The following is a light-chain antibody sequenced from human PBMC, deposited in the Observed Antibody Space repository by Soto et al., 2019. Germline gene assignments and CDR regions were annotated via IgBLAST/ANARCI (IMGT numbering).Light chain of an antibody. CDR2: LNSDGSH. CDR3: QTWGTGIGV. V-gene: IGLV4-69*01. CDR1: SGHSSYA. J-gene: IGLJ2*01. Sequence: QPVLTQSPSAAASLGASVKLTCTLSSGHSSYAIAWHQQQPEKGPRYLMKLNSDGSHSKGDGIPDRFSGSSSGAEHYLTISSLQSEYEADYYCQTWGTGIGVFGGGTKVTVL.